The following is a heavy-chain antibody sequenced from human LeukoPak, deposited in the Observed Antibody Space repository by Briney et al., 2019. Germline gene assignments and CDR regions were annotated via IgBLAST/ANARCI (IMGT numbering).Heavy chain of an antibody. J-gene: IGHJ4*02. V-gene: IGHV3-23*01. CDR3: AKEGYSDSSGAFDS. Sequence: GGSLRLSCAASGFTFSSYAMSWVRQAPGKGLEWVSGVTGRGGTTFYADSVRGRFTISRDNSKNTVYLQLNSLRAEDTAIYFCAKEGYSDSSGAFDSWGQGTLVTVSS. D-gene: IGHD3-22*01. CDR2: VTGRGGTT. CDR1: GFTFSSYA.